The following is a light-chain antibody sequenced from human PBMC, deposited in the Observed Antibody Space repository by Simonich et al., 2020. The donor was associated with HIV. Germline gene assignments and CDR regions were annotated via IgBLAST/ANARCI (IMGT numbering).Light chain of an antibody. J-gene: IGKJ3*01. CDR2: GAS. V-gene: IGKV3-20*01. CDR3: QQYGSSFT. Sequence: EIVLTQSPGTLSLSQGERATLSCRASQSFSSSYLAWYQQKPGQAPRLLIYGASSRATGIPDRFSGSGSGTDFTLTISRLEPEDFAVYYCQQYGSSFTFGPGTKVDIK. CDR1: QSFSSSY.